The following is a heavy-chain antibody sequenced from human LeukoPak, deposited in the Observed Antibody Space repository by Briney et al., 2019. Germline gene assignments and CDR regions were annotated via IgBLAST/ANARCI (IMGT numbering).Heavy chain of an antibody. J-gene: IGHJ3*02. Sequence: SETLSLTCTVSGGSISSGSYYWGWIRQPAGKGLEWIGRIYTSGSTNYNPSLKSRVTISVDTSKNQFSLKLSSVTAADTAVYYCARGGYDFWSGYYEKAFDIWAKGQWSPSL. CDR3: ARGGYDFWSGYYEKAFDI. CDR1: GGSISSGSYY. D-gene: IGHD3-3*01. CDR2: IYTSGST. V-gene: IGHV4-61*02.